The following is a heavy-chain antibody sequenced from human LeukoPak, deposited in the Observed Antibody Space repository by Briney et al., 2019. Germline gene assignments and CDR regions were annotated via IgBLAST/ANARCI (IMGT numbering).Heavy chain of an antibody. CDR3: ARDRGNGDYGEYFDS. J-gene: IGHJ4*02. D-gene: IGHD4-17*01. V-gene: IGHV4-61*02. CDR1: GGSVTSGPNY. Sequence: SETLSLTCSVSGGSVTSGPNYWNWIRRPAGKGLEGIGRIQTSGRVNYNPSLKSRVTVYLDTHKNLVSLKLTSVTAADTAVYYCARDRGNGDYGEYFDSWGQGAQVSVSS. CDR2: IQTSGRV.